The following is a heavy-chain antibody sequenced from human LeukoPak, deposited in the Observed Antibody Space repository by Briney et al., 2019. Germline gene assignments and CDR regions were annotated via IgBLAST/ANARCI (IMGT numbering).Heavy chain of an antibody. CDR2: IYNSGST. CDR3: ARGLTTGIDYFDP. V-gene: IGHV4-59*01. J-gene: IGHJ5*02. CDR1: GGSISSYY. Sequence: SETLSLTCTVSGGSISSYYWSWVRQPPGKGLEWIGYIYNSGSTNYNPSLKSRVTMSLDTSKNQFSLNLISVTAADTAVYYCARGLTTGIDYFDPWGQGTLVTVSS. D-gene: IGHD4-17*01.